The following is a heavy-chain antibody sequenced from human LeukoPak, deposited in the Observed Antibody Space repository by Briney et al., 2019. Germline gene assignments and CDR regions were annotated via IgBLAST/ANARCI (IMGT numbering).Heavy chain of an antibody. Sequence: PGGSLRLSCAASGFTFSSYSMNWVRQAPGKGLEWVSHITASGTAMFYADSVKGRFTISRDNAKNSLFLQMNSLRADDTAVYYCAKYASSWFYYFDYWGQGTLVTVSS. D-gene: IGHD6-13*01. V-gene: IGHV3-48*01. CDR2: ITASGTAM. CDR3: AKYASSWFYYFDY. J-gene: IGHJ4*02. CDR1: GFTFSSYS.